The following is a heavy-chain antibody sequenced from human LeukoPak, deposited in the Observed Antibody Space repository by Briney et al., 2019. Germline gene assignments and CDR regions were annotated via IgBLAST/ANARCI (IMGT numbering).Heavy chain of an antibody. J-gene: IGHJ4*02. CDR3: ATGYSSSWDVSNYYFDY. CDR2: FDPEDGET. V-gene: IGHV1-24*01. CDR1: GYTLTELS. Sequence: ASVKASCKVSGYTLTELSMHWVRRAPGKGLEWMGGFDPEDGETIYAQKFQGRVTMTEDTSTDTAYMELSSLRSEDTAVYYCATGYSSSWDVSNYYFDYWGQGTLVTVSS. D-gene: IGHD6-13*01.